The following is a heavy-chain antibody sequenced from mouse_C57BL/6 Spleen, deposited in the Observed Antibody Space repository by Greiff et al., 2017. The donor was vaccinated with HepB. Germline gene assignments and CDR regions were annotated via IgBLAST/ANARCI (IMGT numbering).Heavy chain of an antibody. J-gene: IGHJ2*01. CDR2: IYPGDGDT. D-gene: IGHD2-2*01. CDR3: ARWGYGGGYYFDY. CDR1: GYAFSSSW. Sequence: VQLQQSGPELVKPGASVKISCKASGYAFSSSWMNWVKQRPGKGLEWIGRIYPGDGDTNYNGKFKGKATLTADKSSSTAYMQLSRLTSEDSAVYVCARWGYGGGYYFDYWGQGTTLTVSS. V-gene: IGHV1-82*01.